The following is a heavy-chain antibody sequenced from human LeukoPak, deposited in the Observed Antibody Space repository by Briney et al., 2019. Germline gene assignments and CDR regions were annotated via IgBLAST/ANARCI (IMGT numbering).Heavy chain of an antibody. CDR1: GGSISSGDYY. V-gene: IGHV4-30-4*08. CDR3: ARATGVWFDP. J-gene: IGHJ5*02. Sequence: PSETLPLTCTVSGGSISSGDYYWRWIRQPPGKGLEWIGYIYYSGSTYYNPSLKSRVTISVDTSKNQFSLKLSSVTAADTAVYYCARATGVWFDPWGQGTLVTVSS. CDR2: IYYSGST. D-gene: IGHD7-27*01.